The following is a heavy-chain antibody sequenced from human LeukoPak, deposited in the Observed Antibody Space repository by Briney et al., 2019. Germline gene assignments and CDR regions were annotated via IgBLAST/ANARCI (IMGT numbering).Heavy chain of an antibody. CDR1: GFTFSSYS. J-gene: IGHJ4*02. D-gene: IGHD6-6*01. CDR3: ARGGVYSSSSLGY. CDR2: ISSSSSYI. V-gene: IGHV3-21*01. Sequence: GGSLRLSCAASGFTFSSYSMNWDRQAPGKGLEWVSSISSSSSYIYYADSVKGRFTISRDNAKNSLYLRMNSLRAEDTAVYYCARGGVYSSSSLGYWGQGTLVTVSS.